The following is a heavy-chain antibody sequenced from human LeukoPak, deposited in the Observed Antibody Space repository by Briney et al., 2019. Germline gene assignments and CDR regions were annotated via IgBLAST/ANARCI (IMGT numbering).Heavy chain of an antibody. D-gene: IGHD3-10*01. Sequence: GRSLRLSCAASGFTFSSYAMHWVRQAPGKGLEWVAVISYDGSNKYYADSVKGRFTISRDNSKNTLYLQMNSLRAEDTAVYYCARDSPEFQVDYWGQGTLVTVSS. CDR1: GFTFSSYA. CDR3: ARDSPEFQVDY. J-gene: IGHJ4*02. V-gene: IGHV3-30-3*01. CDR2: ISYDGSNK.